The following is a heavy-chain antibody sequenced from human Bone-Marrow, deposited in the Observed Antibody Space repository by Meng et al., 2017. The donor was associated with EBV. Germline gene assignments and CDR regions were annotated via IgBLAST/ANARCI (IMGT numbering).Heavy chain of an antibody. V-gene: IGHV1-69*01. CDR2: LIPMSDAP. CDR1: GGTFRGDA. CDR3: ASESGRGFTPDY. Sequence: QGQLGQSGAEVKKPGSPVKVSCKTSGGTFRGDAVSWVRQAPGQGLEWMGGLIPMSDAPHYAQKFQDRVRITADESTSTHYMDLSGLRSEDTAVYYCASESGRGFTPDYWGQGTLVTVSS. D-gene: IGHD3-10*01. J-gene: IGHJ4*02.